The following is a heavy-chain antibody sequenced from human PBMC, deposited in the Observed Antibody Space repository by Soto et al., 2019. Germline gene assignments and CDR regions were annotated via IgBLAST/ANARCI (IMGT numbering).Heavy chain of an antibody. V-gene: IGHV4-59*02. CDR3: ARALYGSGVLDV. Sequence: SEAVSVTCTVSCGSGTSYYWSCIRQPPGKALEWIGTIYYSGSTTYNPSLKSRVTISVDTSKNQFSLKLGSVTAADTAVYFCARALYGSGVLDVWGQGTTVTVSS. D-gene: IGHD3-10*01. J-gene: IGHJ6*02. CDR2: IYYSGST. CDR1: CGSGTSYY.